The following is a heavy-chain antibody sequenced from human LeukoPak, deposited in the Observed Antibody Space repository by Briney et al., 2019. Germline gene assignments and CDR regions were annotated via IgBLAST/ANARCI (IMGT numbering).Heavy chain of an antibody. CDR3: ARDSAKPGPTVHDSSGQFDY. D-gene: IGHD3-22*01. Sequence: PGRSLRLSCVGSGLILNDHAMHWVRQVSGKGLEWVSGIGWDSGRIGYADSVKGRFTISRDNAKNSLYLQMNSLRAEDTAVYYCARDSAKPGPTVHDSSGQFDYWGQGTLVTVSS. CDR2: IGWDSGRI. CDR1: GLILNDHA. J-gene: IGHJ4*02. V-gene: IGHV3-9*01.